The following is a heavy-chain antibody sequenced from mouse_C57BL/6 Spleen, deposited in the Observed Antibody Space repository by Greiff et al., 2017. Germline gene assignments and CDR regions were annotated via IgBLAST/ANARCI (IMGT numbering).Heavy chain of an antibody. J-gene: IGHJ1*03. CDR3: ASYYGSSYRYFDV. Sequence: QVQLQQPGAELVRPGSSVKLSCKASGYTFTSYWMHWVKQRPIQGLEWIGNIDPSDSETHYNQTFKDKATLTVDKSSSTAYMQLSSLTSEDSAVYYCASYYGSSYRYFDVWGTGTTVTVSS. D-gene: IGHD1-1*01. V-gene: IGHV1-52*01. CDR1: GYTFTSYW. CDR2: IDPSDSET.